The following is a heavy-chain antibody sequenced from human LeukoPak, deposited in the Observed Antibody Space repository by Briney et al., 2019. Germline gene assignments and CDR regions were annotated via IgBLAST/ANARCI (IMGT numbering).Heavy chain of an antibody. D-gene: IGHD6-6*01. Sequence: PSETLSLTCTVSGGSISSYYWSWLRQPPGKGLEWFGYIYYSGSTNYNPSLKSRVTISVDTSKNQFSLKLSSVTAADTAVYYCARTSYSSSSFPFDYWGQGTLVTVSS. CDR1: GGSISSYY. CDR2: IYYSGST. J-gene: IGHJ4*02. CDR3: ARTSYSSSSFPFDY. V-gene: IGHV4-59*01.